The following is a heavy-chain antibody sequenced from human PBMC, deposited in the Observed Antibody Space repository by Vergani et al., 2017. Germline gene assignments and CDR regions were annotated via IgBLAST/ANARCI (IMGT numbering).Heavy chain of an antibody. CDR3: AQWDNRVLRLPVY. V-gene: IGHV3-23*04. D-gene: IGHD1-26*01. CDR2: ISATGDENT. CDR1: GLPVSGFAFNTYA. J-gene: IGHJ4*02. Sequence: RLVQSGGGLANPGGSLRLSCAASGLPVSGFAFNTYAMIWVRQAPGKGLEWVSGISATGDENTDYADSVKGRFTISRDNSKSTLFLLMNGLTSEDTAIYYCAQWDNRVLRLPVYWGQGALVAVSS.